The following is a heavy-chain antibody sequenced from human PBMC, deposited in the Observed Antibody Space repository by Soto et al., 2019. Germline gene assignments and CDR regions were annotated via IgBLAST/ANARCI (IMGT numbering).Heavy chain of an antibody. CDR2: INHSGST. Sequence: SETLSLTCAVYGGSFSGYYWSWIRQPPGKGLEWIGEINHSGSTNYNPSLKSRVTISVDTSKNQFPLKLSSVTAADTAVYYCARYWGGYCTNGVCYRRRENGMDVWGQGTTVTVSS. D-gene: IGHD2-8*01. V-gene: IGHV4-34*01. CDR3: ARYWGGYCTNGVCYRRRENGMDV. J-gene: IGHJ6*02. CDR1: GGSFSGYY.